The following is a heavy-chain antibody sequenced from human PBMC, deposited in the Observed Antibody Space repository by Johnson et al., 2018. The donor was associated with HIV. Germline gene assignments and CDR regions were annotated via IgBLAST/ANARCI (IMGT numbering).Heavy chain of an antibody. CDR3: AKDCDRWLQPPGDAFDF. CDR1: GFTFSNYA. V-gene: IGHV3-64*01. Sequence: VQLVESGGGLVQPGGSLRLSCAASGFTFSNYAMHWVRQAPGKGLEYVSAISSNGGSTYYANSVTGRFTISRDNSKNTLYLQMNSLRPEDTAVYYCAKDCDRWLQPPGDAFDFWGQGTMVTVSS. J-gene: IGHJ3*01. D-gene: IGHD5-24*01. CDR2: ISSNGGST.